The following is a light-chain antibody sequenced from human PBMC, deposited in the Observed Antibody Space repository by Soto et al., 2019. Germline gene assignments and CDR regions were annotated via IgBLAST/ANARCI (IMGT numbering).Light chain of an antibody. CDR3: QQSNNWRSIT. V-gene: IGKV3-15*01. CDR1: QSVRSN. CDR2: DAS. Sequence: EIVMTQSPATLSVSPGERATLSCRASQSVRSNLAWYQQKPGQAPRLLIFDASTRATGIPARFSGSGSGTEFPLSISSLQSEDFAVYYCQQSNNWRSITFGQGTRLEIK. J-gene: IGKJ5*01.